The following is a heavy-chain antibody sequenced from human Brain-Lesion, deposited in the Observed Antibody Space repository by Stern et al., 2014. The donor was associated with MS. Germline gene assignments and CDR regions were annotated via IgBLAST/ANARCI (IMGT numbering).Heavy chain of an antibody. J-gene: IGHJ6*02. D-gene: IGHD2-8*02. CDR3: ARDCGVGNCAGARGYSYYYGLDV. Sequence: EMQLVESGGGLVQPGGSQRLSCAASGFSFSSYWMTWVRQAPGRGPEWVANIKQDGREKYYVDSVKGRFTISRDNAKNSLYLQMHSLRDEDTAVYYCARDCGVGNCAGARGYSYYYGLDVWGQGTTVTVSS. V-gene: IGHV3-7*01. CDR1: GFSFSSYW. CDR2: IKQDGREK.